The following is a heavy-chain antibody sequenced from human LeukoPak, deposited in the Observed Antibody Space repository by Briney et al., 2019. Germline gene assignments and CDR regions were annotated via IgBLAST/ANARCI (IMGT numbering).Heavy chain of an antibody. V-gene: IGHV4-34*01. CDR3: ARDGGLEQYYFDY. D-gene: IGHD3-16*01. CDR1: GGSFSGYY. J-gene: IGHJ4*02. CDR2: INHSGST. Sequence: SETLSLTCAVYGGSFSGYYWSWIRQPPGKGLEWIGEINHSGSTNYNPSLKSRVTISVDTSKNQFSLKLSSVTAADTAVYYCARDGGLEQYYFDYWGQGTLVTVSS.